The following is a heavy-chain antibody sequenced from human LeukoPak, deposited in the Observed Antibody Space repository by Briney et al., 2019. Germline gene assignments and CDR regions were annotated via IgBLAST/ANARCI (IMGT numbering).Heavy chain of an antibody. V-gene: IGHV4-59*01. Sequence: KASETLSLTCTVSGGSISSYYWSWIRQPPGKGLEWIGYIYYSGSTNYNPSLKSRVTISVDTSINQFSLKLSSVTAADTAVYYCARETNVDTAMGAFDYWGQGTLVTVSS. CDR2: IYYSGST. CDR3: ARETNVDTAMGAFDY. J-gene: IGHJ4*02. D-gene: IGHD5-18*01. CDR1: GGSISSYY.